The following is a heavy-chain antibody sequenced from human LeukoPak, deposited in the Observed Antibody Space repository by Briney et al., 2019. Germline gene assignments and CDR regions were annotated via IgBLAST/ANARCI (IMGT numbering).Heavy chain of an antibody. J-gene: IGHJ4*02. CDR3: AKPARTDYTDY. Sequence: GGSLRLSCAASGFSFSSYAMSWVRQAPGKGLEWVSGISGSDGSTYYADSVKGWFTISRDNSKNTLYLQMNSLRAEDMAVYYCAKPARTDYTDYWGQGTLVTVSS. CDR1: GFSFSSYA. CDR2: ISGSDGST. D-gene: IGHD1-14*01. V-gene: IGHV3-23*01.